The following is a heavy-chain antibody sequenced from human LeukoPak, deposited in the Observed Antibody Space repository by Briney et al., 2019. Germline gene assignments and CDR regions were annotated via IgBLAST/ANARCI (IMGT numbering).Heavy chain of an antibody. J-gene: IGHJ6*03. Sequence: SQTLSLTCALSGDSFSSNSAAWHWVRQSPSSGLEWHGRTCYRSKWSNDYAVSMKGRITIKPDTSKNQFSLQLISVTPEDTAVYFCAREGGHYYYIDVWGKGTTVTVSS. V-gene: IGHV6-1*01. CDR3: AREGGHYYYIDV. CDR1: GDSFSSNSAA. CDR2: TCYRSKWSN. D-gene: IGHD3-16*01.